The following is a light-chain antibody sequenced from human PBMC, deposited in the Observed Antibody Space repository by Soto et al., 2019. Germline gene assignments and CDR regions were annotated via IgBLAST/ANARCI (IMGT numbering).Light chain of an antibody. V-gene: IGLV2-14*03. CDR2: DVN. J-gene: IGLJ2*01. CDR3: SSYTTADTVI. Sequence: QSALTQPASMSGSSGQSITISCTGTSSDIGGYNFVSWYQRHPGKGPKLLIFDVNFRPSGVSNRFSGSKSENTASLTISGLQPEDEADYYCSSYTTADTVIFGGGTKLTVL. CDR1: SSDIGGYNF.